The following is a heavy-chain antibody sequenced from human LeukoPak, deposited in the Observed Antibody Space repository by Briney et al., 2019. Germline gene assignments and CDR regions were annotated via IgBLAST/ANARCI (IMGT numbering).Heavy chain of an antibody. CDR2: IYYSGGT. CDR3: ARDVGGWFDP. V-gene: IGHV4-39*07. Sequence: SETLSLTCTVSGGSISSSSYYWGWIRQPPGKGLEWIGSIYYSGGTYYNPSLKSRVTISVDTSKNQFSLKLSSVTAAHTAVYYCARDVGGWFDPWGQGTLVTVSS. CDR1: GGSISSSSYY. J-gene: IGHJ5*02.